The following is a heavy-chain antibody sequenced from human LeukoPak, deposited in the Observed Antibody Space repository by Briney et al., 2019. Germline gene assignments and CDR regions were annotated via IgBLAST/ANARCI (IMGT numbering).Heavy chain of an antibody. V-gene: IGHV1-69*01. CDR1: GGTFSSYA. Sequence: ASVTLSCKASGGTFSSYAISWVRQAPGQGREWMGGIIPIFGTANYAQKFQGRVTITADESTSTAYMELSSLRSEDTAVYYCARVHAFDIWGQGTMVTVSS. J-gene: IGHJ3*02. CDR3: ARVHAFDI. CDR2: IIPIFGTA.